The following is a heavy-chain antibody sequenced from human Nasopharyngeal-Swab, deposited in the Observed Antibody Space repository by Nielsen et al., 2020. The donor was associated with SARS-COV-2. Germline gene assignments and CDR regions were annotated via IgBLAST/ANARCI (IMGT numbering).Heavy chain of an antibody. CDR2: IYYSGST. V-gene: IGHV4-59*01. CDR1: GCPISSYS. J-gene: IGHJ6*03. D-gene: IGHD6-13*01. Sequence: SETLSLTCAVSGCPISSYSWSWIRLPPGKGLEWIGYIYYSGSTNYSPSLKSRVAISVDTSKNQFSLKLNSVTAADTAVYYCARTAGYYYMDVWGKGTTVTVSS. CDR3: ARTAGYYYMDV.